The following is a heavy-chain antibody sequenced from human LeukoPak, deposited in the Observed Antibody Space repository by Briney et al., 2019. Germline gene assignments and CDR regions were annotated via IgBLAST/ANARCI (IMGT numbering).Heavy chain of an antibody. D-gene: IGHD1-1*01. CDR2: IRSKTDGGTI. Sequence: GGSLRLSCAASGFTFSSYSMSWVRQAPGKGLEWVGRIRSKTDGGTIDYAAPVKGRLTISRDDSINTLYLQMNSLKTDDTAVYYCTTDYGHGTWGQGTLVTVSS. V-gene: IGHV3-15*01. CDR3: TTDYGHGT. CDR1: GFTFSSYS. J-gene: IGHJ5*02.